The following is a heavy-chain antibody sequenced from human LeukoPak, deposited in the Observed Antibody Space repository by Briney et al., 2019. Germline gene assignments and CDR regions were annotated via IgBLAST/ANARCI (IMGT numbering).Heavy chain of an antibody. CDR2: IYYSGST. V-gene: IGHV4-59*08. Sequence: SETLPLTCTVSGGSISSYYWSWIRQPPGKGPEWIGYIYYSGSTNYNPSLKSRVTISVDTSKNQFSLKLSSVTAADTAVYYCARGGGYDDYFDYWGQGTLVTVSS. D-gene: IGHD5-12*01. CDR1: GGSISSYY. CDR3: ARGGGYDDYFDY. J-gene: IGHJ4*02.